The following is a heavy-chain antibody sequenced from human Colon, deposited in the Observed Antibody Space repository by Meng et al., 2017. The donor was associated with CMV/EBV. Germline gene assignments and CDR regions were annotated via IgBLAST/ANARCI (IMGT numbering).Heavy chain of an antibody. CDR1: SDYG. Sequence: SDYGLHSVRQAPGKGLEWVADISFDGGNKFSAESVKGRFTVSRDNSKNTVYLQMNSLRADDTAVYYCARSPVRHCSSASCYSWFDPWGQGTLVTVSS. CDR2: ISFDGGNK. V-gene: IGHV3-30*03. J-gene: IGHJ5*02. D-gene: IGHD2-2*01. CDR3: ARSPVRHCSSASCYSWFDP.